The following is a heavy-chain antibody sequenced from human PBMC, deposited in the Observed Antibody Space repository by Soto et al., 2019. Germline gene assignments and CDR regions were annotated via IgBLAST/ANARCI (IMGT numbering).Heavy chain of an antibody. Sequence: ASVKVSCKASGYTFTSYAMHWVRQAPGQRLEWMGWINAGNGNTKYAQKFQGRVTMTRNTSISTAYMELSSLRSEDTSVYYCARCLTYQYFDILTGYLGYYYYMDVWGKGTTVTVSS. J-gene: IGHJ6*03. CDR1: GYTFTSYA. D-gene: IGHD3-9*01. CDR3: ARCLTYQYFDILTGYLGYYYYMDV. V-gene: IGHV1-3*01. CDR2: INAGNGNT.